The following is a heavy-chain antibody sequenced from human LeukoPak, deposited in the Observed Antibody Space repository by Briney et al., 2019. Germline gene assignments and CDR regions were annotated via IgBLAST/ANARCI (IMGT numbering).Heavy chain of an antibody. CDR2: IWYDGSNK. J-gene: IGHJ4*02. Sequence: PGGSLRLSCAASGFTFSSYGMHWVRQAPGKGLEWVAVIWYDGSNKYYADSVKGRFTISRDNSKNTLYLQMNSLRAEDTAVYYCARDCGGGSCYFLDYWGQGTLVTVSS. CDR1: GFTFSSYG. CDR3: ARDCGGGSCYFLDY. D-gene: IGHD2-15*01. V-gene: IGHV3-33*01.